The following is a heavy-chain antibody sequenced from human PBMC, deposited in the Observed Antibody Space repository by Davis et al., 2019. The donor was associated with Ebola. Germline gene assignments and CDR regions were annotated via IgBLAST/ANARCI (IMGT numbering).Heavy chain of an antibody. Sequence: AASAKVSCKASGYTFTRYGITWVRQATGQGLEWMGWMNPNSGDTGYAQKFQGRVTMTRNTSISTAYMELSSLRSEDTAVYYCAREGTGDGFIYYYGMDVWGQGTTVTVSS. CDR2: MNPNSGDT. V-gene: IGHV1-8*01. CDR3: AREGTGDGFIYYYGMDV. J-gene: IGHJ6*02. CDR1: GYTFTRYG. D-gene: IGHD1-1*01.